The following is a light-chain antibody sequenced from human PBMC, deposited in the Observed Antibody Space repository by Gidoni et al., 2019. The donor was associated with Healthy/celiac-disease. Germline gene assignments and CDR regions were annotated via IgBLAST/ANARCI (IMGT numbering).Light chain of an antibody. CDR2: AAS. CDR1: QSISSY. V-gene: IGKV1-39*01. CDR3: QQSYSTLSLT. Sequence: DIQMTQSPSSLSASVGDRVTITCRARQSISSYLNWYQQNPGKAPKLLIYAASSLQSGVPSRFSGSGSGTDFTLTISSLQPEDFATYDCQQSYSTLSLTFGGGTKVEIK. J-gene: IGKJ4*01.